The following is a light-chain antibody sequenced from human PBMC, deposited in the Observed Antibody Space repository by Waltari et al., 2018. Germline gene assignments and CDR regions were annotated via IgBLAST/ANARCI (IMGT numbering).Light chain of an antibody. CDR1: SSDVGSSNS. Sequence: QSALTQPASVSGSPGQSVTISCTGTSSDVGSSNSVSWYQDHPGQGPKVIIYDVSDRPSVVSARFSGSKSGNTASLTIYGLQAEDEADYYCSSESSDKVVLFGGGTKVTVL. J-gene: IGLJ3*02. CDR2: DVS. CDR3: SSESSDKVVL. V-gene: IGLV2-14*03.